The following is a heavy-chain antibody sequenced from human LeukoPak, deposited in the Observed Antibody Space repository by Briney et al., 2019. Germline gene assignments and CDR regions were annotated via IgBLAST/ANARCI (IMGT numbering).Heavy chain of an antibody. J-gene: IGHJ4*02. CDR2: ISGDGGST. V-gene: IGHV3-43*02. CDR3: TRVSTTGVGGRGYFDQ. D-gene: IGHD1-1*01. CDR1: GFTFDDYA. Sequence: PGGSLRLSCAASGFTFDDYAMHWVRQAPGKGLEWVSLISGDGGSTYYADSVRGRFTISRDSSKSTLYLQMNSLRAEDTAVYYCTRVSTTGVGGRGYFDQWGQGTQVTVSS.